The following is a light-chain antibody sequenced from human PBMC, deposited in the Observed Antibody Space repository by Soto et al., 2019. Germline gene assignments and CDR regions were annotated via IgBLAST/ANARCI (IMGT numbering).Light chain of an antibody. CDR3: NSYTTSSTFV. V-gene: IGLV2-14*01. CDR1: SSDVGGYNY. Sequence: QSALTQPASVSGSPGQSITISCTGTSSDVGGYNYVSWYQQYPGKAPKLMIYEVSNRPSGVSNRFSGSRSGNTASLTISGLQAEDEAEYYCNSYTTSSTFVSGTGTKLPVL. CDR2: EVS. J-gene: IGLJ1*01.